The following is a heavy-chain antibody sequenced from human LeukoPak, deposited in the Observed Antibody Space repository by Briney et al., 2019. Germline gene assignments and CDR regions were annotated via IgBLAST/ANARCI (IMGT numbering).Heavy chain of an antibody. J-gene: IGHJ5*02. Sequence: GGSLRLSCAASGXTFSSYAMSWVRQAPGKGQEWVSAISDSGGSTYYADSVKGRFTISRDNSKNTLYLQMNSLRAEDTAVYYCAKFTAAAPWGWFDPWGQGTLVTVSS. CDR3: AKFTAAAPWGWFDP. CDR2: ISDSGGST. V-gene: IGHV3-23*01. CDR1: GXTFSSYA. D-gene: IGHD6-13*01.